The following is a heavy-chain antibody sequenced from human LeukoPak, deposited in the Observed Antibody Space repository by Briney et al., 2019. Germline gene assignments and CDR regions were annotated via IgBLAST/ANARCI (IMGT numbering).Heavy chain of an antibody. CDR2: INQDGNDK. D-gene: IGHD4-11*01. V-gene: IGHV3-7*01. J-gene: IGHJ4*02. CDR1: DFTFSSYW. CDR3: ARQTYSIEFDY. Sequence: GGSLRLSCAASDFTFSSYWMSWVRQAPGKGLEWVANINQDGNDKYYVDSVKGRFTIPRDNAKNSLYLQMNSLRADDTAVYCARQTYSIEFDYWGQGTLVTVSS.